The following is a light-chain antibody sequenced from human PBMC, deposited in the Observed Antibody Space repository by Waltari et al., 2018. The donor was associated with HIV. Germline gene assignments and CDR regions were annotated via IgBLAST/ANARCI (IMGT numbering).Light chain of an antibody. CDR1: LSDICSYYL. V-gene: IGLV2-23*02. J-gene: IGLJ2*01. CDR2: EVT. Sequence: QSALTQPASVSGSPGQSITISCTGTLSDICSYYLVSWYQQYPGRAPKLIIYEVTKRPSGVSDRFSGSKSGNRASLTVAGLRVEDEADYYCCSYAGGRVFVLFGGGTRLTV. CDR3: CSYAGGRVFVL.